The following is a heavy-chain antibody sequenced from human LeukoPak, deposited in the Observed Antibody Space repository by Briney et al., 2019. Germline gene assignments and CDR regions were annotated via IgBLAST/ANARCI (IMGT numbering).Heavy chain of an antibody. CDR3: ARLSGGALDI. CDR1: GFTFSSYW. V-gene: IGHV3-74*01. D-gene: IGHD2/OR15-2a*01. Sequence: QPGGSLRLSCAASGFTFSSYWMHWVRQAPGKGLVWVSRITSDGSNTVCADSVRGRFTISRDNAKNTLYLQMNSLRAEDTAVYYCARLSGGALDIWGQGTLVTVSS. J-gene: IGHJ3*02. CDR2: ITSDGSNT.